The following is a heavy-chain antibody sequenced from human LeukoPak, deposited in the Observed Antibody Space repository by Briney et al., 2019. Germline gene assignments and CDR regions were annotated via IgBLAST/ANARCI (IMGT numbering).Heavy chain of an antibody. V-gene: IGHV3-23*01. CDR1: GFTFSSYA. CDR3: AKDFFRIWFGESYGMDV. Sequence: GGSLRLSCAASGFTFSSYAMSWVRQAPGKGLEWVSAISGSGGSTYYADSVKGRFTISRDNSKNTLYLQMNSLRAEDTAVYYCAKDFFRIWFGESYGMDVWGQGTTVIVSS. CDR2: ISGSGGST. J-gene: IGHJ6*02. D-gene: IGHD3-10*01.